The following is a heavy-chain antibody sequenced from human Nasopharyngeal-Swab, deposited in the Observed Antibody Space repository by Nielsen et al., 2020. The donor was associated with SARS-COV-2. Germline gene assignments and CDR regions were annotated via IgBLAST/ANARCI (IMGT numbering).Heavy chain of an antibody. V-gene: IGHV3-33*01. J-gene: IGHJ5*02. CDR3: ARGVRCSGGGCHDSEWFDP. CDR1: GFTFSSYG. CDR2: IWYDGSNK. D-gene: IGHD2-15*01. Sequence: GESLKISCAASGFTFSSYGMHWVRQAPGKGLEWVAVIWYDGSNKYYADSVKGRFTISRDNSKNTLYLQMNSLRAEDTAVYYCARGVRCSGGGCHDSEWFDPWGQGTLVTVSS.